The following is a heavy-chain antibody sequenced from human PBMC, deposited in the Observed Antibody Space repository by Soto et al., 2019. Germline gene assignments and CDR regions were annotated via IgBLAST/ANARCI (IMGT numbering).Heavy chain of an antibody. Sequence: GGSLRLSCAASGFTFSSYAMHWVRQAPGKGLEWVAVISYDGSNKYYADSVKGRFTISRDNSKNTLYLQMNSLRAEDTAVYYCARENYSGSYFGYNWFDPWGQGTLVTVS. CDR3: ARENYSGSYFGYNWFDP. CDR1: GFTFSSYA. CDR2: ISYDGSNK. J-gene: IGHJ5*02. D-gene: IGHD1-26*01. V-gene: IGHV3-30-3*01.